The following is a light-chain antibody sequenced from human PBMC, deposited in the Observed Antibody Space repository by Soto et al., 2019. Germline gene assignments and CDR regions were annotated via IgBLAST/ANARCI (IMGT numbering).Light chain of an antibody. J-gene: IGKJ1*01. CDR2: GAS. V-gene: IGKV3-15*01. Sequence: IVMTQSPATLSVSPGGRATLSCRASQSISDTLAWYQQKPGQAPRLLIHGASTRAPGFPARFSGSGSGTEFTLTISSLQSEDFAVYYCQQYGSSYPWTFGQGTKVDI. CDR3: QQYGSSYPWT. CDR1: QSISDT.